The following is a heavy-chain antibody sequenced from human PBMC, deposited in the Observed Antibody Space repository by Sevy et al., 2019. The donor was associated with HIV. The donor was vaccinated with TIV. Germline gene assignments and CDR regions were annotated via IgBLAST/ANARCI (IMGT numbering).Heavy chain of an antibody. D-gene: IGHD6-13*01. V-gene: IGHV4-4*02. CDR2: IYHSGST. Sequence: SETLSLTCAVSGGSISSSNWWSWVRQPPGKGLGWIGEIYHSGSTNYNPSLKSRVTISVDKSKNPFSLKLSSVTAADTAVYYCARGIAAAGTDYGMDVWGQGTTVTVSS. J-gene: IGHJ6*02. CDR1: GGSISSSNW. CDR3: ARGIAAAGTDYGMDV.